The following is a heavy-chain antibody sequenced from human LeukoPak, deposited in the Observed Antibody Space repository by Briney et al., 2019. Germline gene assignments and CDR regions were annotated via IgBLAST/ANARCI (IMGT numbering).Heavy chain of an antibody. CDR2: ISGSGGST. V-gene: IGHV3-23*01. Sequence: PGGSLRLSCAASGITFITSAMSWVRQAPGKGLEWVSAISGSGGSTYYADSVKGRFTISRDNSKNTPHLQMNSLRVEDTAVYYCAKLLRGTVVPYYDYWGQGTLVTVSS. CDR3: AKLLRGTVVPYYDY. J-gene: IGHJ4*02. D-gene: IGHD3-10*01. CDR1: GITFITSA.